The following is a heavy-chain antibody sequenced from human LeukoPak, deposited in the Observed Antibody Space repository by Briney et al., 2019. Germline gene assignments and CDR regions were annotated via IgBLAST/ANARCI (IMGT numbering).Heavy chain of an antibody. J-gene: IGHJ5*02. CDR2: ICATGSS. CDR1: GGSISNYC. Sequence: SETLSLTCTVSGGSISNYCWSWIRQPAGNGLEWIGRICATGSSSYCPFLKSRVTMSVDTSKNQFSLKLSSVTAADMAIYYCARDREVGRDNAISWFDPWGQGILVTVSS. V-gene: IGHV4-4*07. CDR3: ARDREVGRDNAISWFDP. D-gene: IGHD1-26*01.